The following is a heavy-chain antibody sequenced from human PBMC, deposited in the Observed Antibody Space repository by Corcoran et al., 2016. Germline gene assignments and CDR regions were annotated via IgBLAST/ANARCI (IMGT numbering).Heavy chain of an antibody. D-gene: IGHD2-2*02. CDR1: GGSISSSNW. V-gene: IGHV4-4*02. CDR3: ARRGYCSSTSCYNSYYYGMDV. CDR2: IYHSGST. Sequence: QVQLQESGPGLVKPSGTLSLTCAVSGGSISSSNWWSWVRQPPGKGLEWIGEIYHSGSTNCNPSLKSRVTISVDKSKNQFSLKLSSVTAADTAVYYCARRGYCSSTSCYNSYYYGMDVWGQGTTVTVSS. J-gene: IGHJ6*02.